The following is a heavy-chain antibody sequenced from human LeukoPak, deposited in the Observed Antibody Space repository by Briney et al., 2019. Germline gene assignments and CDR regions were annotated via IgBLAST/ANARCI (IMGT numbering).Heavy chain of an antibody. J-gene: IGHJ4*02. CDR2: ISAYNGNT. V-gene: IGHV1-18*04. CDR1: GYTFTSYY. Sequence: GASVKVSCKASGYTFTSYYMHWVRQAPGQGLEWMGWISAYNGNTNYAQKLQGRVTMTTDTSTSTAYMELRSRRSDDTAVYYCARNPPPEMATTTLDYWGQGTLVTVSS. CDR3: ARNPPPEMATTTLDY. D-gene: IGHD5-24*01.